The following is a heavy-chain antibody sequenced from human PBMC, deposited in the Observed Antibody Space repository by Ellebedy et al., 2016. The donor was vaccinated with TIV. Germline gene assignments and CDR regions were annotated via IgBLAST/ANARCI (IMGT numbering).Heavy chain of an antibody. D-gene: IGHD6-19*01. V-gene: IGHV3-30*02. CDR1: GFSLSNYG. Sequence: GGSLRLSCVTSGFSLSNYGMHWVRQAPGKGLEWVAFKRFDGRNEYNGDSVKGRFFISRDVSKNTLFLQMNSLRAEDTALYYCARDPWLVIDYWGQGILVTVSS. J-gene: IGHJ4*02. CDR3: ARDPWLVIDY. CDR2: KRFDGRNE.